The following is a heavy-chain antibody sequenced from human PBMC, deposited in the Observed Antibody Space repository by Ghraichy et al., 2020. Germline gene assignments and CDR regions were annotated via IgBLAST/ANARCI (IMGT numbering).Heavy chain of an antibody. CDR3: AARLPTDY. D-gene: IGHD5-12*01. Sequence: GSLRLSCAASGFTVSSDYMSWVRQAPGKGLEWVSVLYSGGNTYYADSVKGRFTISRDNSKNTLYLQMDSLRAEDTAVYYCAARLPTDYWGQGTLVTISS. J-gene: IGHJ4*02. CDR2: LYSGGNT. V-gene: IGHV3-53*01. CDR1: GFTVSSDY.